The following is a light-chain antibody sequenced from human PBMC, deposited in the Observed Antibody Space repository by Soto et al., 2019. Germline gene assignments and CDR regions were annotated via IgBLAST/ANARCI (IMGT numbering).Light chain of an antibody. V-gene: IGKV1-5*01. J-gene: IGKJ1*01. CDR2: DAS. CDR1: QNIGNR. CDR3: QQYNDEQWT. Sequence: DIQMTQSPSTLSASVGDRVTITCRASQNIGNRLDWSQQKPGKTPDLLMYDASSLESEVPLRFSGSGSGTEYTLTIRSLQNDDPETYNCQQYNDEQWTVGQGTKVESK.